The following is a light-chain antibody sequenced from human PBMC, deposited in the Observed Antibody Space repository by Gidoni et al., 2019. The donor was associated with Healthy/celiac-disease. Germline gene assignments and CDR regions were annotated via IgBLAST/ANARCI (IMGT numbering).Light chain of an antibody. CDR3: NSRDSSGNHLV. J-gene: IGLJ3*02. V-gene: IGLV3-19*01. Sequence: SSELTQDPAVSVALGQTVRITCQGDSLSSYYASWYQQKPGQAPVLVIYGKNNRPSGIPDRFSGSSSGNTASLTITGAQAEGEADYYCNSRDSSGNHLVFGGGTKLTVL. CDR1: SLSSYY. CDR2: GKN.